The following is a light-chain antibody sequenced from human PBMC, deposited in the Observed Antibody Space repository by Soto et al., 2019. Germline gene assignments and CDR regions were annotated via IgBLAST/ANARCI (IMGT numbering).Light chain of an antibody. J-gene: IGLJ1*01. CDR2: DNS. CDR1: SSNIGTYYD. Sequence: QSVLTQPPSVSGAPGQMVTISCTGSSSNIGTYYDVHWYQQLPGTAPKLLIYDNSKRPSGVPDRFSGSKSGNTASLAISGLQAEDEADYYCCSYAGSSTFYVFGTGTKVTVL. V-gene: IGLV1-40*01. CDR3: CSYAGSSTFYV.